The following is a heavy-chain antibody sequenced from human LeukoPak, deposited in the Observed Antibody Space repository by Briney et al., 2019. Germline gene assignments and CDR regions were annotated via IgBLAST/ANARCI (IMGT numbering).Heavy chain of an antibody. CDR1: GGSISSSSYY. Sequence: PSETLSLACTVSGGSISSSSYYWGWIRQPPGKGLEWIGSIYYSGSTYYNPSLKSRVTISVDTSKNQFSLKLSSVTAADTAVYYCARGYCTNGVCSYFDYWGQGTLVTVSS. D-gene: IGHD2-8*01. CDR2: IYYSGST. CDR3: ARGYCTNGVCSYFDY. J-gene: IGHJ4*02. V-gene: IGHV4-39*07.